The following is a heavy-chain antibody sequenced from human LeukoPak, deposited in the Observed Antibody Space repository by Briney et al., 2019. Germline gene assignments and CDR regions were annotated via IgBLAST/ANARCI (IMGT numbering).Heavy chain of an antibody. J-gene: IGHJ3*02. Sequence: GASVKVSCKASGGTFSSYAISWVRQAPGQGLEWMGGTIPIFGTANYAQKFQGRVTITADKSTSTAYMELSSLRSEDTAVYYCARDLAPTWDAFDIWGQGTMVTVSS. V-gene: IGHV1-69*06. CDR3: ARDLAPTWDAFDI. CDR1: GGTFSSYA. CDR2: TIPIFGTA.